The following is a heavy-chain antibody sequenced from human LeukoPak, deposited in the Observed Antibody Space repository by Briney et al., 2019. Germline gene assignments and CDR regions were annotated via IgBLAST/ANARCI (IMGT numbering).Heavy chain of an antibody. D-gene: IGHD4-17*01. CDR2: IRYDGSNK. J-gene: IGHJ4*02. V-gene: IGHV3-30*02. CDR3: AKAQGHDYGDSGPLDY. Sequence: PGGSLRLSCAASGFTFSSYGMHWVRQAPGKGLEWVAFIRYDGSNKYYADSVKGRFTISRDNSKNTLYLQMNSLRAEDTAVYYCAKAQGHDYGDSGPLDYWGQGTLATVSS. CDR1: GFTFSSYG.